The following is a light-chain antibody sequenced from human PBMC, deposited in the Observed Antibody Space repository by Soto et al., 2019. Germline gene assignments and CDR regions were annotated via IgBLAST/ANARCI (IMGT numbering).Light chain of an antibody. V-gene: IGKV3D-20*02. CDR3: QQHLNWPLT. CDR1: QSVSSSY. Sequence: EIVLTHSPGTLSLYPWEIATLSCRASQSVSSSYLAWYQQKPGQAPRLLIYGASSRATGIPDRFSGSGSGTDFTLTISSLEPEDFALYYSQQHLNWPLTFGGGTKVDIK. J-gene: IGKJ4*01. CDR2: GAS.